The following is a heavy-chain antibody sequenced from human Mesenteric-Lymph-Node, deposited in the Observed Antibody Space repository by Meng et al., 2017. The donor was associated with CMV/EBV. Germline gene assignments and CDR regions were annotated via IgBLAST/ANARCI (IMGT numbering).Heavy chain of an antibody. Sequence: SETLSLTCAVYGGSFSGYYWSWIRQPPGKGLEWIGEINHSGNTNYNPSLRSRVTISVDTSRNQFSLRLNSVTAADTAVYYCAKYGSPYSFDPWGQGALVTVSS. D-gene: IGHD3-22*01. J-gene: IGHJ5*02. CDR2: INHSGNT. CDR3: AKYGSPYSFDP. CDR1: GGSFSGYY. V-gene: IGHV4-34*01.